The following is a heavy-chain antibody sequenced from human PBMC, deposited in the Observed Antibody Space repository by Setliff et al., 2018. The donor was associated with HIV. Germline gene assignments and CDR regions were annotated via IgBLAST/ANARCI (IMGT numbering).Heavy chain of an antibody. V-gene: IGHV3-21*01. CDR2: IFRTSDYM. D-gene: IGHD4-4*01. CDR1: GFTFSAYW. CDR3: TRDYRNLGFDL. J-gene: IGHJ2*01. Sequence: GGSLRLSCAASGFTFSAYWMSWVRQAPGKGLEWVSFIFRTSDYMDYRDSVKGRFTISRDNAKNTLYLQMNSLRAEDTAVYYCTRDYRNLGFDLWGRGSLVTVSS.